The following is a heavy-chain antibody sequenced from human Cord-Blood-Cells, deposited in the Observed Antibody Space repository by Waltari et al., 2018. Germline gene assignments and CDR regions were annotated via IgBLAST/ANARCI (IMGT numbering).Heavy chain of an antibody. CDR1: GYSISSGYY. D-gene: IGHD5-18*01. CDR3: ARFGYGDYCQH. CDR2: IYHSGGT. Sequence: QVQLQESGPGLVKPSETLSLTCAVSGYSISSGYYWGWIRQPPGKGLEWIGSIYHSGGTYYTPSRKSRVTRSVDTSKNQFSLKLSSVTAADTAVYYCARFGYGDYCQHWGQGTLVTVSS. J-gene: IGHJ1*01. V-gene: IGHV4-38-2*01.